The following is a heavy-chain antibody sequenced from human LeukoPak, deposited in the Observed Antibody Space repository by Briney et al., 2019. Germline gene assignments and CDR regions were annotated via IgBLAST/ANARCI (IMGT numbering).Heavy chain of an antibody. CDR3: ARAPVAGTWHYYYYYMGV. V-gene: IGHV1-46*01. J-gene: IGHJ6*03. Sequence: ASEKVSCKASGYTFTNYYIHWVRQAPGQGREGMGIINPNSGGTNYAQKLQGRVTMTTDTSTSTAYMELRSLRSDDTAVYYCARAPVAGTWHYYYYYMGVWGKGTTVTVSS. CDR2: INPNSGGT. CDR1: GYTFTNYY. D-gene: IGHD6-19*01.